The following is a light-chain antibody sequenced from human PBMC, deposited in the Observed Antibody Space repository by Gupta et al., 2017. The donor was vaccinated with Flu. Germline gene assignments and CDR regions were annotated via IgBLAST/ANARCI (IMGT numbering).Light chain of an antibody. CDR2: YKSDSDK. CDR3: MIWHSSAWV. V-gene: IGLV5-45*02. J-gene: IGLJ3*02. Sequence: QAVLTQPSSLSASPGASASLTCTLRSGINVGAYRIYWYQQKPGSPPQYLLRYKSDSDKQQGSGVPSRFSGFKDASATAGILLISGLQSEDEDDYYCMIWHSSAWVFGGGTKLTVL. CDR1: SGINVGAYR.